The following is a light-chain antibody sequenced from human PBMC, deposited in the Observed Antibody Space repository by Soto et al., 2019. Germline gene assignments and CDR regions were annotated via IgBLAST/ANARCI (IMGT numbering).Light chain of an antibody. J-gene: IGKJ2*01. V-gene: IGKV1-13*02. CDR1: QGISSA. CDR2: DAS. CDR3: QQFNSYPPYA. Sequence: AIQLTQSPSSLSASVGDRVTITCRASQGISSALAWYQQKPGKAPKLLIYDASSLESGVPSRFSGSGSGTDFTLTNSSLQTEDFATYYCQQFNSYPPYAFGQGTKLEIK.